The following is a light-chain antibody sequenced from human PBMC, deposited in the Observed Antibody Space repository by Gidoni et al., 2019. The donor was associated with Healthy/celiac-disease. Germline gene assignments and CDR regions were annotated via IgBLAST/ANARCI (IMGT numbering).Light chain of an antibody. CDR2: GNS. Sequence: QSVLTQPPSVSGAPGQRVTISCTGSSSNIGAGYDVHWYQQLPGTAPKHLISGNSTRPAGVPDRFSGSKSGTSASLAITGLQAEDEADYYCQSYDSSLSAVVFGGGTKLTVL. J-gene: IGLJ2*01. CDR1: SSNIGAGYD. V-gene: IGLV1-40*01. CDR3: QSYDSSLSAVV.